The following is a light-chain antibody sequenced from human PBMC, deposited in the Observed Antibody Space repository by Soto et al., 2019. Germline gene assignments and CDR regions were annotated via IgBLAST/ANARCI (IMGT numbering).Light chain of an antibody. J-gene: IGLJ2*01. Sequence: QSVLTQPPSVSAAPGQKVTISCSGSSSNIGNNYVSWYQQLPGTAPKLLIYENNKRPSGIPDRFSGSKSGTSATLGITGLQTGVEADYYCGTWDSSLSAGVFGGGTKLT. CDR2: ENN. CDR3: GTWDSSLSAGV. V-gene: IGLV1-51*02. CDR1: SSNIGNNY.